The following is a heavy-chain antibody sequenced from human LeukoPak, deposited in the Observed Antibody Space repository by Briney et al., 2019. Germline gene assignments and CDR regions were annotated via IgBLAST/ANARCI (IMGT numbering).Heavy chain of an antibody. V-gene: IGHV4-39*01. CDR2: IYYSGST. Sequence: SETLSLTCSVSGGSISTKNYYWGWIRQPPGKGLEWIGSIYYSGSTYYNPSLKSRVTISIYTSKNQFSLNLSSVTAADTAVYFCASKIGEGAFGIWGQGTMVTVSS. CDR3: ASKIGEGAFGI. D-gene: IGHD3-16*01. J-gene: IGHJ3*02. CDR1: GGSISTKNYY.